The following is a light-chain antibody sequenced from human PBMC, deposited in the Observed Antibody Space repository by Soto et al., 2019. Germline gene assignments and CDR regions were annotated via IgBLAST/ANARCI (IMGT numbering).Light chain of an antibody. CDR1: SSDVGGYNY. V-gene: IGLV2-8*01. Sequence: QSVLTQPRSVSGSPGQSVTISCTGTSSDVGGYNYVSWYQQHPGKAPKLMIYEVSYRPSGVPDRFSGSKSGNTASLTVSGLQAEDEADYYCSSYAGSSTVFGTGTKVTVL. J-gene: IGLJ1*01. CDR3: SSYAGSSTV. CDR2: EVS.